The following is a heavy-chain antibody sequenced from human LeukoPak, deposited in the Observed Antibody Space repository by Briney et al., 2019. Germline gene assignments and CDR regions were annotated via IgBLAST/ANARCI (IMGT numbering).Heavy chain of an antibody. V-gene: IGHV3-23*01. CDR2: ISGSGATT. CDR3: AKDPSLSYDSSGYYYHY. J-gene: IGHJ4*02. D-gene: IGHD3-22*01. Sequence: PGGSLRLSCAASGFTFSSFAMNWVRQAPGKGLEWVSTISGSGATTYSAASVEGRFTISRDNSKSTLYLQMDSLRAEDTAVYYCAKDPSLSYDSSGYYYHYWGQGTLVTVSS. CDR1: GFTFSSFA.